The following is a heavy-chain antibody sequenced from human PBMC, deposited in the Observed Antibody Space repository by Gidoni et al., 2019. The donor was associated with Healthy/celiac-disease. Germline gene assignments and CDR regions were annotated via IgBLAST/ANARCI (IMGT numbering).Heavy chain of an antibody. J-gene: IGHJ5*02. V-gene: IGHV3-48*03. CDR2: ISSSGSTI. Sequence: EVQLVESGGGLVQPGGSLRLSCAASGFTFSSYEMNWVRQAPGKGLEWVSYISSSGSTIYYADSVKGRFTISRDNAKNSLYLQMNSLRAEDTAVYYCARGGRLGIAAAGNPWGQGTLVTVSS. CDR3: ARGGRLGIAAAGNP. CDR1: GFTFSSYE. D-gene: IGHD6-13*01.